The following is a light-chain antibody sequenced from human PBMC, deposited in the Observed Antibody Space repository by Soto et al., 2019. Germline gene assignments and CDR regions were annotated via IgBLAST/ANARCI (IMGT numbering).Light chain of an antibody. Sequence: EIVMTQSPATLSVSPGERATLSCRASQSVSGNLAWYQQKPGQAPRLLIYGASTRATGIPARFSGSGSGTEFTLTISSLPSEAFAVYYCQQYNNWPPVTFGGGTKVEIK. J-gene: IGKJ4*01. CDR2: GAS. CDR1: QSVSGN. V-gene: IGKV3-15*01. CDR3: QQYNNWPPVT.